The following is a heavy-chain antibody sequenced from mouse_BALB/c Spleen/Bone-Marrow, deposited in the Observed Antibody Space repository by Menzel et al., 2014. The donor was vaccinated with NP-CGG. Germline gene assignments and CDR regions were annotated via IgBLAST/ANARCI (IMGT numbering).Heavy chain of an antibody. CDR3: ARGDYVMEY. J-gene: IGHJ4*01. V-gene: IGHV1-7*01. CDR1: GYTLTSYW. Sequence: VQLQQSGAELAKPGASVKMSCKASGYTLTSYWMHWVKQRPGQGLEWIGYINPSSGYTEFNQRFKDKATLTADRSSSAAYMQLSRLTSVNSADYYCARGDYVMEYRGEGTSVTVSS. CDR2: INPSSGYT.